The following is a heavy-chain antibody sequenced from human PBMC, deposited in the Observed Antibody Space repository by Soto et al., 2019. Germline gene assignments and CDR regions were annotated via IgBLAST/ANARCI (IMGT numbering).Heavy chain of an antibody. CDR2: IDPTNSQI. V-gene: IGHV5-10-1*01. Sequence: GQPQKVSCAASGYRFTSSWITWVRQISGKGLEWMATIDPTNSQINYNPSLRGHVTLSVDKSGSTAYLEWIRVRPSPTPLSYCARLRGVDGGGDYCAQGTLGTVSS. J-gene: IGHJ4*01. CDR3: ARLRGVDGGGDY. CDR1: GYRFTSSW. D-gene: IGHD3-10*01.